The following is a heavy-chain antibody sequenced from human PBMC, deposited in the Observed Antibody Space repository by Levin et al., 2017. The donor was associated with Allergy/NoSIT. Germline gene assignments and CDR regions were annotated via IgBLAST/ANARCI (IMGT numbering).Heavy chain of an antibody. CDR1: GFTFGDYA. D-gene: IGHD3-10*01. CDR3: TRAITMVRGAPSTPRPQNYYYYGMDV. CDR2: IRSKAYGGTT. J-gene: IGHJ6*02. Sequence: PGGSLRLSCTASGFTFGDYAMSWFRQAPGKGLEGVGFIRSKAYGGTTEYAASVKGRFTISRDDSKSIAYLQMNSLKTEDTAVYYCTRAITMVRGAPSTPRPQNYYYYGMDVWGQGTTVTVSS. V-gene: IGHV3-49*03.